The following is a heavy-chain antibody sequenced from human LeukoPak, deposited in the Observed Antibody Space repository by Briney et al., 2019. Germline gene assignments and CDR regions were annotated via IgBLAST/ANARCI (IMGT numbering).Heavy chain of an antibody. J-gene: IGHJ4*02. CDR2: ISSSSSYI. Sequence: GGSLRFSCAASGFTFSSYSMNWVRQAPGKGLEWVSSISSSSSYIYYADSVKGRFTISRDNAKNSLYLQMNSLRAEDTAVYYCARGSSSWYSLFDYWGQGTLVTVSS. V-gene: IGHV3-21*01. CDR1: GFTFSSYS. CDR3: ARGSSSWYSLFDY. D-gene: IGHD6-13*01.